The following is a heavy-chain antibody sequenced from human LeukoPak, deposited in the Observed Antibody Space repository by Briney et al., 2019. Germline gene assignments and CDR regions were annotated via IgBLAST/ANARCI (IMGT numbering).Heavy chain of an antibody. V-gene: IGHV2-5*02. CDR1: GFSLSTSGVG. D-gene: IGHD2-2*01. CDR3: ARRTDCSSTSCYLGGTSFDP. CDR2: IYWDDDK. Sequence: SGPTLVKPTQTLTLTCTFSGFSLSTSGVGVGWIRQPPGKALEWLAPIYWDDDKRYSPSLKSRLTITKDTSKNQVVLTMTNMDPVDTATYYCARRTDCSSTSCYLGGTSFDPWGQGTLVTVSS. J-gene: IGHJ5*02.